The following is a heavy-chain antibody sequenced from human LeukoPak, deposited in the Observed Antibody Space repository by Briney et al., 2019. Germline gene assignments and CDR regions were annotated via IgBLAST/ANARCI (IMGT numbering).Heavy chain of an antibody. V-gene: IGHV3-66*01. CDR2: IYSGGST. CDR3: ARDPGGHSSSWYLGYYYYGMDV. D-gene: IGHD6-13*01. CDR1: GFTVSSNY. J-gene: IGHJ6*02. Sequence: GRSLRLSCAASGFTVSSNYMSWVRQAPGKGLEWVSVIYSGGSTYYADSVKGRFTISRDNSKNTLYLQMNSLRAEDTAVYYCARDPGGHSSSWYLGYYYYGMDVWGQETTVTVSS.